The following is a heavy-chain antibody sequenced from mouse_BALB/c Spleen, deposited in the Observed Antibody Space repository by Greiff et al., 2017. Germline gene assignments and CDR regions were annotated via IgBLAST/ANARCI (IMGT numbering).Heavy chain of an antibody. J-gene: IGHJ2*01. Sequence: VQLQQPGAELVMPGASVKMSCKASGYTFTDYWMHWVKQRPGQGLEWIGAIDTSDSYTSYNQKFKGKATLTVDESSSTAYMQLSSLTSEDSAVYYCARSYYDGSSYVRYYFDYWGQGTTLTVSS. CDR1: GYTFTDYW. CDR2: IDTSDSYT. V-gene: IGHV1-69*01. D-gene: IGHD1-1*01. CDR3: ARSYYDGSSYVRYYFDY.